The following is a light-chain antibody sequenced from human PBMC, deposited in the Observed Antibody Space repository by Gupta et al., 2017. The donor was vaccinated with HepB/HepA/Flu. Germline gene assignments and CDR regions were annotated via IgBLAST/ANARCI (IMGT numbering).Light chain of an antibody. V-gene: IGKV1-39*01. Sequence: DIQMTQSPSSVFASVGDRVTITCRARKYISNYLNWYQKKPGRAPKLLISGASGVKTGVPSRFSGSGSETEFTLTISRLQPEDFANYYCQQTYRTPLTFGGGTKVDIK. CDR1: KYISNY. CDR3: QQTYRTPLT. J-gene: IGKJ4*01. CDR2: GAS.